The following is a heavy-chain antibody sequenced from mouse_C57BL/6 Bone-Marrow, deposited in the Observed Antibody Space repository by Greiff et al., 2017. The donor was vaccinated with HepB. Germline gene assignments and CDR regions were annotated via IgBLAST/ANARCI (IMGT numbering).Heavy chain of an antibody. J-gene: IGHJ2*01. CDR2: ISDGGRYT. Sequence: EVKLVESGGGLVKPGGSLKLSCAASGFTFSSYAMSWVRQTPEKRLEWVATISDGGRYTYYPDNVKGRFTISRDNAKNNLYLQMSHLKSEDTAMYYCARGGGIYYDYDVGYWGQGTTLTVSS. CDR3: ARGGGIYYDYDVGY. CDR1: GFTFSSYA. D-gene: IGHD2-4*01. V-gene: IGHV5-4*03.